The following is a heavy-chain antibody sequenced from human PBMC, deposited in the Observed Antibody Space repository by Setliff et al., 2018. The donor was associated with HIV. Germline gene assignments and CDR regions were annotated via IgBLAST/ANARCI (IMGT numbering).Heavy chain of an antibody. CDR2: FMYTDIHYVDYLN. Sequence: SETLSLTCAVSGASFVGDNHWSWIRQTPERGLEWIAYFMYTDIHYVDYLNYRNPSLASRLSISVDKSKNQFSLTLSSVTAADTAVYYCARARSDWYNVRPYYFDLWGQGTPVTVSS. CDR1: GASFVGDNH. J-gene: IGHJ4*02. V-gene: IGHV4-30-4*01. CDR3: ARARSDWYNVRPYYFDL. D-gene: IGHD6-19*01.